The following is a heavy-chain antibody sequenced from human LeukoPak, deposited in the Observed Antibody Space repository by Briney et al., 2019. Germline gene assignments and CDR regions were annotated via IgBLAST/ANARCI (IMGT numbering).Heavy chain of an antibody. V-gene: IGHV4-39*01. CDR3: ARHYAAAGPSRYFQH. J-gene: IGHJ1*01. Sequence: PSESLSLTCTVYGRSISSSSYEWGWIRQPRGKGLDWLGSIYYSGCTYYNASLKCRVTISVDTSKNQFSLKLRSVTAADTAVYYCARHYAAAGPSRYFQHWGQGTLVTVSS. CDR2: IYYSGCT. D-gene: IGHD6-13*01. CDR1: GRSISSSSYE.